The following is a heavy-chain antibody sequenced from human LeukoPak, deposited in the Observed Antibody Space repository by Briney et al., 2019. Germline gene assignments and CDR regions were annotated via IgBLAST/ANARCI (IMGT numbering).Heavy chain of an antibody. CDR2: ISRSGNT. CDR3: ARGGPSELDP. J-gene: IGHJ5*02. CDR1: GGSFSGYY. Sequence: PSETLSLTCAVYGGSFSGYYWSWIRQPPGKGLEWIGKISRSGNTNYNPSLKSRATISVDTAKNQFSLKLSSVTAADTAVYYCARGGPSELDPWGQGTLLTVSS. V-gene: IGHV4-34*01. D-gene: IGHD1-14*01.